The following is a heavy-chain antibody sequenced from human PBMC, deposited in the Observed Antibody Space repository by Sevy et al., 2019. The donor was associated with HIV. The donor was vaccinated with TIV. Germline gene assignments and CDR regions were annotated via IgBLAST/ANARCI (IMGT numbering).Heavy chain of an antibody. CDR2: IRSKGNSFAT. D-gene: IGHD1-26*01. V-gene: IGHV3-73*01. CDR1: GFAFRGSA. J-gene: IGHJ4*02. CDR3: AGQVGDTVMAIFDY. Sequence: GESLKISCAASGFAFRGSAIHWVRQASGKGLEWIGRIRSKGNSFATDYVPSVKGRFTISRDDSKKTVYLQMSSLKIDDTAVYYCAGQVGDTVMAIFDYWGQGTLVTVSS.